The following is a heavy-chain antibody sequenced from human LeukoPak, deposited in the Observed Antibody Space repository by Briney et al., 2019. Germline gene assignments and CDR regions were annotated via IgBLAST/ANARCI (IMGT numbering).Heavy chain of an antibody. Sequence: SETLSLTCTVSGGSISSYYWSWIRQPPGKGLEWIGYIYYSGSTNYNPSLKSRVTISVDTSKNQFSLKLSSVTAADTAVYYCARVFDSGSQAYFYYMDVWGKGTTVTIFS. CDR1: GGSISSYY. V-gene: IGHV4-59*01. CDR2: IYYSGST. CDR3: ARVFDSGSQAYFYYMDV. D-gene: IGHD3-10*01. J-gene: IGHJ6*03.